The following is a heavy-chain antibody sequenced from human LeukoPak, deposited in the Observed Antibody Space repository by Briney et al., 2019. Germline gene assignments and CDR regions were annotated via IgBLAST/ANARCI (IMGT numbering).Heavy chain of an antibody. V-gene: IGHV3-30-3*01. Sequence: PGGSLRLSCAASGFTFSSYAMHWVRQAPGKGLEWVAVISYDGSNKYYADSVKGRFTISRDNSKNTLYLQMNSLRADDTAVYYCARENWYLADWGQGTLVTVS. CDR1: GFTFSSYA. CDR2: ISYDGSNK. D-gene: IGHD1-1*01. J-gene: IGHJ4*02. CDR3: ARENWYLAD.